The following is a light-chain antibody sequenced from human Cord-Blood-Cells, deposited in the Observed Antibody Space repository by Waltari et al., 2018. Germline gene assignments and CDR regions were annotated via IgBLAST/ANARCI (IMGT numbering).Light chain of an antibody. Sequence: QSALPQPPSASGSPGQSVTLPSTGPSSAVRGSNHVSWYQQHPGKAPKLMSYEVSKRPSGVPDRFSGSKSGNTASLTVSGLQAEDEADYYCSSYAGSNNEVFGGGTKLTVL. CDR1: SSAVRGSNH. CDR2: EVS. CDR3: SSYAGSNNEV. V-gene: IGLV2-8*01. J-gene: IGLJ2*01.